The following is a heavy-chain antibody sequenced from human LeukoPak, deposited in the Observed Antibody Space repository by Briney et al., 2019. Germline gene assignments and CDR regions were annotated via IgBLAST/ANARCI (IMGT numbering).Heavy chain of an antibody. D-gene: IGHD7-27*01. J-gene: IGHJ2*01. Sequence: SETLTLTCAVYGGSFSGYYWTWIPQPPGKGLEWLGEINHSGISNYNASLKSRVTMSIDTSKNHFTLNLTSVTAADTAVYYCARQANWGRWYFDLWGRGTLVTVSS. CDR1: GGSFSGYY. CDR2: INHSGIS. CDR3: ARQANWGRWYFDL. V-gene: IGHV4-34*01.